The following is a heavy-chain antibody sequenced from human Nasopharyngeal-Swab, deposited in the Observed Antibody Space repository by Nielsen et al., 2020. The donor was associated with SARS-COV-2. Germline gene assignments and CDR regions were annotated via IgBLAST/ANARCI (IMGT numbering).Heavy chain of an antibody. CDR3: ARAPTYYDFWSGYSKPSDAFDI. J-gene: IGHJ3*02. Sequence: WVRQAPGKGLEWMGWINAYNGNTNYAQKLRGRVTMTTDTSTSTAYMELRSLRSDDTAVYYCARAPTYYDFWSGYSKPSDAFDIWGQGTMVTVSS. D-gene: IGHD3-3*01. CDR2: INAYNGNT. V-gene: IGHV1-18*01.